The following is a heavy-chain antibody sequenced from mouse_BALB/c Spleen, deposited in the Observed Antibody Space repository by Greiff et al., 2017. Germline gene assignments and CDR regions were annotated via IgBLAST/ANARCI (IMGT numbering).Heavy chain of an antibody. Sequence: EVQRVESGGGLVKPGGSLKLSCAASGFTFSSYAMSWVRQTPEKRLEWVATISSGGSYTYYPDSVKGRFTISRDNAKNTLYLQMSSLRSEDTAMYYCARRSSNAMDYWGQGTSVTVSS. CDR2: ISSGGSYT. J-gene: IGHJ4*01. CDR3: ARRSSNAMDY. D-gene: IGHD1-1*01. CDR1: GFTFSSYA. V-gene: IGHV5-9-3*01.